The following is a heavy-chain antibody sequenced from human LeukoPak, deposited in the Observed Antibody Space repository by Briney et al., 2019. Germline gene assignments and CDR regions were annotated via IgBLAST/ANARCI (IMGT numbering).Heavy chain of an antibody. J-gene: IGHJ4*02. V-gene: IGHV3-23*01. D-gene: IGHD3-22*01. CDR2: ISGTGGST. CDR3: AKELYDSSRFFGY. Sequence: GGSLRLSCAASGFTFSTYAMSWVRQAPGKGLEWVSGISGTGGSTHYADSVKGRFTISRDNSKNTLCLQMNSLRAEDTAVYYCAKELYDSSRFFGYWGQGSLVTGSS. CDR1: GFTFSTYA.